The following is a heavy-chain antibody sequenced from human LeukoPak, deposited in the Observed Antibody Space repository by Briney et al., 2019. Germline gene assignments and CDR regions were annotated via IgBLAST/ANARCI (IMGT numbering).Heavy chain of an antibody. V-gene: IGHV1-2*02. J-gene: IGHJ4*02. D-gene: IGHD3-3*01. CDR1: GYTFNYYA. Sequence: ASVKVSCKASGYTFNYYAITWVRQAPGQGLEWMGWINPNSGGTNYAQKFQGRVTMTRDTSISTAYMELSRLRSDDTAVYYCARDGGFLEWLFGYWGQGTLVTVSS. CDR2: INPNSGGT. CDR3: ARDGGFLEWLFGY.